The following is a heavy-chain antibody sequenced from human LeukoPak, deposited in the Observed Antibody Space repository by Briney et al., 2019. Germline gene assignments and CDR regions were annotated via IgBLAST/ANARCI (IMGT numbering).Heavy chain of an antibody. J-gene: IGHJ4*02. CDR2: ISSSSSTI. V-gene: IGHV3-48*01. CDR3: ARGPRPYYGDYKY. D-gene: IGHD4-17*01. CDR1: RFTFSSYG. Sequence: GGSLRLSCAASRFTFSSYGMNWVRQAPGKGLEWVSYISSSSSTITYADSVKGRFTISRDNAKNSLYLQMNTLRAEDTAVYYCARGPRPYYGDYKYWGQGTLVTVSS.